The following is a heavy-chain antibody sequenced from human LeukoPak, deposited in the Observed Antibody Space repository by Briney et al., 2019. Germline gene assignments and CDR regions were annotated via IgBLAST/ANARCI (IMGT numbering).Heavy chain of an antibody. Sequence: SETLSLTCSVSGGSISSNYWSWIRQPPGKGLEWIGYIYYSGSTTYNPSLKSRVTISLDTSKNQVSLKLSSVTAADTAVYYCARDKRASSGWLGYYFDYWGQGTLVTVSS. CDR2: IYYSGST. J-gene: IGHJ4*02. V-gene: IGHV4-59*12. CDR1: GGSISSNY. CDR3: ARDKRASSGWLGYYFDY. D-gene: IGHD6-19*01.